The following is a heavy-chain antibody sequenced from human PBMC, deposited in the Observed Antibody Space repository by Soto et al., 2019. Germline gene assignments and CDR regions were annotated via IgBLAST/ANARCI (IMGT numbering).Heavy chain of an antibody. V-gene: IGHV3-7*02. CDR1: GFTFSYYW. D-gene: IGHD1-1*01. J-gene: IGHJ4*02. CDR2: IKQDGSAK. CDR3: AGGTGWVHDY. Sequence: EVQLVESGGGLVQPGGSLRLSCAGSGFTFSYYWMNWVRQTPGKGLEWVANIKQDGSAKNYVESVKGRFTISRDNAKNLVYLQTNSLRAEDTAVYYCAGGTGWVHDYWGQGTLVTVSS.